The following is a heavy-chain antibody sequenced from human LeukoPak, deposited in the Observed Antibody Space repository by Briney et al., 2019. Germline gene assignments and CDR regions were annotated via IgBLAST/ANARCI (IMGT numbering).Heavy chain of an antibody. CDR1: GYTFTSYY. D-gene: IGHD5-24*01. Sequence: ASVKVSCKASGYTFTSYYMHWLRQAPGQGLEWMGIINPSGGSTSYAQKFQGRVTMTRDTSTSTFYMELNSLRSDDTAVYYCATDPNLQYYFDYWGQGTLVTVSS. CDR2: INPSGGST. V-gene: IGHV1-46*01. J-gene: IGHJ4*02. CDR3: ATDPNLQYYFDY.